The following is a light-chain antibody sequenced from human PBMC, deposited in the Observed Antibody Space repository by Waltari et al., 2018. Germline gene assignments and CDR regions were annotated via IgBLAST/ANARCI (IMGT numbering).Light chain of an antibody. CDR3: QQYGASRLT. CDR2: GAS. V-gene: IGKV3-20*01. CDR1: QSISISY. Sequence: EIVLTQSPGTLSLSPGERATLSCRASQSISISYLAWYQQKPAQSPRLLVDGASSRATGIPDSVSGRVSGTDFTLTISRLEPEDFAVYYCQQYGASRLTFGGGTKVEIK. J-gene: IGKJ4*01.